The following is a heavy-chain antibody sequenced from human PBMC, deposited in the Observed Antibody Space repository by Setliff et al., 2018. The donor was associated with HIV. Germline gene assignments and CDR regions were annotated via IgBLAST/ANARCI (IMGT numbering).Heavy chain of an antibody. J-gene: IGHJ6*03. D-gene: IGHD6-13*01. Sequence: SETLSLTCDVSGFSISSRYYWGWIRQSPGKGLEWIGNIYHTGSSYYNPSLNDRATISLDTSKNQFSLRLSSVTAADTAVYYCARVSCSSWYSIPQYYYYSMDVWGNGTTVTVSS. CDR2: IYHTGSS. CDR1: GFSISSRYY. V-gene: IGHV4-38-2*01. CDR3: ARVSCSSWYSIPQYYYYSMDV.